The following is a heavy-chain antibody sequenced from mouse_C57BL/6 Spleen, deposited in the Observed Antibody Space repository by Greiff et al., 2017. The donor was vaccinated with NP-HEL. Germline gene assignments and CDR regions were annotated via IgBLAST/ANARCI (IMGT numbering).Heavy chain of an antibody. Sequence: QVQLKESGPELVKPGASVKITCKASGYAFSSSWMNWVKQRPGKGLEWIGRIYPGDGDTNYTGKFKGKATLTADKSSSTAYMQLSSLTSEDSAVYCCASPQYGSPTGYFDGWGTGTTATVSS. CDR3: ASPQYGSPTGYFDG. CDR2: IYPGDGDT. V-gene: IGHV1-82*01. D-gene: IGHD1-1*01. CDR1: GYAFSSSW. J-gene: IGHJ1*03.